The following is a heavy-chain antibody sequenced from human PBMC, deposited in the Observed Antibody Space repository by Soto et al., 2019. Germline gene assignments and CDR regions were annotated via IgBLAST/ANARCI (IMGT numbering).Heavy chain of an antibody. Sequence: GGSLRLSCAASGFTFSSYAMSWVRQAPGKGLEWVSAISGSGGSTYYADSVKGRFTISRDSSKNTLYLQMNSLRAEDTAVYYCAKDRGYSYVKFDYWGQGTLVTVSS. CDR2: ISGSGGST. J-gene: IGHJ4*02. CDR1: GFTFSSYA. V-gene: IGHV3-23*01. CDR3: AKDRGYSYVKFDY. D-gene: IGHD5-18*01.